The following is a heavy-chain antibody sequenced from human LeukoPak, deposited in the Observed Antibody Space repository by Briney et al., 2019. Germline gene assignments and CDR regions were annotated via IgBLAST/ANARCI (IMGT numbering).Heavy chain of an antibody. Sequence: AGSLRLSCAASGFTFSSYAMSWVRQAPGKGLEWVSAISGSGGSTYYADSVKCRFTISRDNSKNTLYLQMNSLRAEDTAVYYCAKDPMVRVRESLFDYWGQATLVTVSS. V-gene: IGHV3-23*01. CDR3: AKDPMVRVRESLFDY. CDR1: GFTFSSYA. CDR2: ISGSGGST. D-gene: IGHD3-10*01. J-gene: IGHJ4*02.